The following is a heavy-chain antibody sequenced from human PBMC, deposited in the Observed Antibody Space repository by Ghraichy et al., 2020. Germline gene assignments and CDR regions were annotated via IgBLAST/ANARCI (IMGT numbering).Heavy chain of an antibody. J-gene: IGHJ4*02. V-gene: IGHV2-5*02. CDR2: IYWDDDK. CDR1: GFSLSTSGVG. Sequence: SGPTLVKPTQTLTLTCTFSGFSLSTSGVGVGWIRQPPGKALEWLALIYWDDDKRYSPSLKSRLTITKDTSKNQVVLTMTNMDPVDTATYYCAHQTTYGSGSYYRDYWGQGTLVTVSS. D-gene: IGHD3-10*01. CDR3: AHQTTYGSGSYYRDY.